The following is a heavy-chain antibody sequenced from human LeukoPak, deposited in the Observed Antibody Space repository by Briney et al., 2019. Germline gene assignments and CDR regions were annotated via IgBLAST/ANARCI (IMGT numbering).Heavy chain of an antibody. CDR2: IKKDGSET. J-gene: IGHJ4*02. CDR3: ARGRYSGTTYYFDY. CDR1: GFTFSTSW. V-gene: IGHV3-7*03. D-gene: IGHD5-12*01. Sequence: GGSLRLSCAASGFTFSTSWMSWVRQVPGKGLEWVANIKKDGSETYYVDSVKGRFTISRDNAKNSLYLQMNSLRAEDTAMYYCARGRYSGTTYYFDYWGQGTLVAVSS.